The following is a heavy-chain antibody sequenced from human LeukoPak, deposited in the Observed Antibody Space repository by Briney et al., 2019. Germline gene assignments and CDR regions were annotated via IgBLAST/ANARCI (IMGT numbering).Heavy chain of an antibody. J-gene: IGHJ6*03. D-gene: IGHD3-16*01. V-gene: IGHV1-18*01. CDR1: GYTFTSYG. Sequence: ASVKVSCKASGYTFTSYGISWVRQAPGQGLEWMGWISAYNGNTNYAQKLQGRVTMTTDTSTSTAYMELRSLRSDDTAVYYCARPNGGQDYYYYMDVWGKGTTVTVSS. CDR3: ARPNGGQDYYYYMDV. CDR2: ISAYNGNT.